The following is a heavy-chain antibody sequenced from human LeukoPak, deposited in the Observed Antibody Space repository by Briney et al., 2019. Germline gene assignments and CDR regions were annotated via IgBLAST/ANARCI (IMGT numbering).Heavy chain of an antibody. V-gene: IGHV4-30-4*01. Sequence: SQTLSLTCTVSGGSISSGDYYWSWIRQPPGKGLEWIGYIYYSGSTYYNPSLKSRVTISVDTSKNQFSLKLSSVTAADTAVYYCASGLAGWGSYHNIDYWGQGPLVTVS. J-gene: IGHJ4*02. CDR3: ASGLAGWGSYHNIDY. CDR2: IYYSGST. CDR1: GGSISSGDYY. D-gene: IGHD3-16*02.